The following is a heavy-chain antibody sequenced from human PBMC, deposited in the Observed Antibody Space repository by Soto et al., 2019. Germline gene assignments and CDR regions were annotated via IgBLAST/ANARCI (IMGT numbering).Heavy chain of an antibody. CDR3: AYRPHVTVTTYSFER. CDR1: EFSLSTSGVG. J-gene: IGHJ4*02. D-gene: IGHD4-4*01. V-gene: IGHV2-5*02. Sequence: ITLKESGPTLVKPTQTLTLTCSLSEFSLSTSGVGVCWFRQPPGKALEWLALLYWGDDKRYRSSLESRLSVTRDTSKHEVGLTLTDMDPADTGTYFCAYRPHVTVTTYSFERWAQGTLVTVSA. CDR2: LYWGDDK.